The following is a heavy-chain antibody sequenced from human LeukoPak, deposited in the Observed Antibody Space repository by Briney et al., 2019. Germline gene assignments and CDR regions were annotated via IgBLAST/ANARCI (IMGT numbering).Heavy chain of an antibody. D-gene: IGHD5-18*01. CDR2: INPNSGGT. CDR1: GYTFTGYY. CDR3: ARDGVRFEHGYGLRYFDL. V-gene: IGHV1-2*02. J-gene: IGHJ2*01. Sequence: ASVKVSCKASGYTFTGYYMHWVRQAPGQGLEWMGWINPNSGGTNYAQKFQGRVTMTRDTSISTAYMELSRLRSDDTAVYYCARDGVRFEHGYGLRYFDLWGRGTLVTVSS.